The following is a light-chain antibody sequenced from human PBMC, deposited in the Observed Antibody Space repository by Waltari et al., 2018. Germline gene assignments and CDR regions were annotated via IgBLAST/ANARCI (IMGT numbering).Light chain of an antibody. V-gene: IGKV1-16*02. J-gene: IGKJ2*01. CDR1: QGSSNY. CDR3: QQYNSYPHT. Sequence: IHMTHSPSPLSASVGHSVTITCRASQGSSNYLAWFQQKPGKAPQSLIYAASNLQSGVPSKFSGSGSGTDFTLTISSLQPEDFATYYCQQYNSYPHTFGQGTKLEFK. CDR2: AAS.